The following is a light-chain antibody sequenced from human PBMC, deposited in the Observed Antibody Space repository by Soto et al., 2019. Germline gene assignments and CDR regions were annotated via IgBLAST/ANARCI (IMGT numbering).Light chain of an antibody. CDR1: QSVSNNY. J-gene: IGKJ5*01. CDR3: QQYGSAPLT. V-gene: IGKV3-20*01. CDR2: AAS. Sequence: EIVLTQSPGTLSLSPGERATLSCRASQSVSNNYLAWYQQKPGQAPRLLISAASSRATAIPDRFSGSGSGTDFTLSINRRETEDFAFYFCQQYGSAPLTFGQGTRLEIE.